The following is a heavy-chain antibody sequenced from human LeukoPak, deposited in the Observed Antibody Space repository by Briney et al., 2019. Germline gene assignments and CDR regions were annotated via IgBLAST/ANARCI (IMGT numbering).Heavy chain of an antibody. Sequence: PSETLSLTCAVYGGSFSGYYWSWIRQPPGKGLEWIGEINHSGSTNYNPSLKSRVTISVDTSKNQFSLELSSVTAADTAVYYCARGVSWLPGAFDIRGQGSMVTVSS. CDR2: INHSGST. D-gene: IGHD6-13*01. CDR1: GGSFSGYY. V-gene: IGHV4-34*01. CDR3: ARGVSWLPGAFDI. J-gene: IGHJ3*02.